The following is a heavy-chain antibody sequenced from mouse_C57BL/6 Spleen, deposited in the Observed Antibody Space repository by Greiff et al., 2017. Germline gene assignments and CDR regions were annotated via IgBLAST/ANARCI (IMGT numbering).Heavy chain of an antibody. CDR1: GYTFTSYW. J-gene: IGHJ4*01. V-gene: IGHV1-64*01. D-gene: IGHD3-2*02. Sequence: VQLQQPGAELVKPGASVKVSCKASGYTFTSYWMHWVKQRPGQGLEWIGMIHPNSGSTNYNEKFKSKATLTVDKSSSTAYMQLSSLTSEDSAVYYCARRESSGYLYYAMDYWGQGTSVTVSS. CDR3: ARRESSGYLYYAMDY. CDR2: IHPNSGST.